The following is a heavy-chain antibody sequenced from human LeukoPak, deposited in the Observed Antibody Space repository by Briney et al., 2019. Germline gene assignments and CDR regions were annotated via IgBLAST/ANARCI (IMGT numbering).Heavy chain of an antibody. D-gene: IGHD2-2*01. V-gene: IGHV3-30*02. CDR1: GFTFISYG. Sequence: GGSLRLSCAASGFTFISYGMHWVRQAPGKGLEWVAFIRNDGSNKYYADSAKGRFTISRDNSKNTLYLQMNSLRAEDTAVYYCARDVVPAAMVYYYYMDVWGKGTTVTVSS. J-gene: IGHJ6*03. CDR2: IRNDGSNK. CDR3: ARDVVPAAMVYYYYMDV.